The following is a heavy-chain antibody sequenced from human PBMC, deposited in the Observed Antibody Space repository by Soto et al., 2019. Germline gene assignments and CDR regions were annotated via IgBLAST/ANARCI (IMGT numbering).Heavy chain of an antibody. CDR3: ARDPGALGNFDY. J-gene: IGHJ4*02. V-gene: IGHV3-33*01. D-gene: IGHD1-26*01. CDR2: IWYDGSNK. CDR1: GFTFSSYG. Sequence: QVQLVESGGGVVQPGRSLRLSCAASGFTFSSYGMHWVRQAPGKGLEWVAVIWYDGSNKYYADSVKGRFTISRDNSKNTLYLQMNSLRAEDTAVYYCARDPGALGNFDYWGQGTLVTVSS.